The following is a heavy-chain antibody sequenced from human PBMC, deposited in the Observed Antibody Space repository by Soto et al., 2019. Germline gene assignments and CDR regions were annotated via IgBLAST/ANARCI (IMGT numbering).Heavy chain of an antibody. Sequence: QVQLVQSGAEVKKPGSSVKVSCKTSGVSFNNNGIGWVRQAPGHGLEWMGGVSPPFRTSNYARKFQGRISINADASTGKVNMELSSLTSEDTAQYYCARVLYYGSGSYSPYGMAVWGQGTTVTVSS. CDR3: ARVLYYGSGSYSPYGMAV. CDR1: GVSFNNNG. V-gene: IGHV1-69*01. CDR2: VSPPFRTS. J-gene: IGHJ6*02. D-gene: IGHD3-10*01.